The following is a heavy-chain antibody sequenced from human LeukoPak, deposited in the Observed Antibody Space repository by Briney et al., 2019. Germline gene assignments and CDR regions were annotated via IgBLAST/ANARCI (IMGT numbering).Heavy chain of an antibody. CDR1: GGSIDSYY. Sequence: ASETLSLTCTVSGGSIDSYYWTWIRQPPGKGLEWIAYIYSASTNYNPSLKSRATITVDTSRNQFSLKLRSVTAADMAVYYCVRGRTSGGYPHFDSWGQGIQVTVSS. CDR3: VRGRTSGGYPHFDS. V-gene: IGHV4-59*01. CDR2: IYSAST. J-gene: IGHJ4*02. D-gene: IGHD6-19*01.